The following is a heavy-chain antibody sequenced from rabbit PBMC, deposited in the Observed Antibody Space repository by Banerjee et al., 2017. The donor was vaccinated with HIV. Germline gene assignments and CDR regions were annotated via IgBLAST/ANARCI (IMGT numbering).Heavy chain of an antibody. CDR3: TRDDGSGHYIDGYFNL. CDR1: GFSFSSGYD. CDR2: IYTGNGKN. D-gene: IGHD1-1*01. V-gene: IGHV1S45*01. Sequence: QEQLKETGGGLVQPGGSLKLSCTASGFSFSSGYDMSWVRQAPGKGLEWIGFIYTGNGKNYYASWAKGRFTISKTSSTTVTLQVTSLTAADTATYFCTRDDGSGHYIDGYFNLWGPGTLVTVS. J-gene: IGHJ4*01.